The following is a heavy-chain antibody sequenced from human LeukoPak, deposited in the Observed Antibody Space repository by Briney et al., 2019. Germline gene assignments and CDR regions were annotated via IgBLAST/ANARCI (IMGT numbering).Heavy chain of an antibody. Sequence: GGSLRLSCAASGFTFSSYSMNWVRQAPGKGLEWVSSISSSSSYIYYADSVKGRFTISRDNAKNTLYLQMNSLRAEDTAVYYCARGYSSGLHFDYWGQGTLVTVSS. CDR2: ISSSSSYI. V-gene: IGHV3-21*01. J-gene: IGHJ4*02. CDR1: GFTFSSYS. CDR3: ARGYSSGLHFDY. D-gene: IGHD6-19*01.